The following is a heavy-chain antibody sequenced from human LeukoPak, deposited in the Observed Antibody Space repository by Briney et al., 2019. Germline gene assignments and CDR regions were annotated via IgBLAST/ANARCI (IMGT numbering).Heavy chain of an antibody. V-gene: IGHV3-66*01. CDR1: GFTVSSNY. Sequence: GGSLRLSCAASGFTVSSNYMSRVRQAPGKGLEWVSVIYSGGSTYYADSVKGRFTISRDNSKNTLYLQLNSLRAEDTAVYYCARVGDRDAFDIWGQGTVVTVSS. CDR2: IYSGGST. CDR3: ARVGDRDAFDI. J-gene: IGHJ3*02.